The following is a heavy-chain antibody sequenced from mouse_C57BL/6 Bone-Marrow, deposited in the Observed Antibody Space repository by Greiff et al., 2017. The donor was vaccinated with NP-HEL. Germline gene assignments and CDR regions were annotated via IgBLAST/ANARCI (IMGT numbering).Heavy chain of an antibody. J-gene: IGHJ3*01. D-gene: IGHD2-5*01. CDR3: TRAYSNYGAWFAY. CDR2: IYPGNSDT. Sequence: VQLQQSGTVLARPGASVKMSCKTSGYTFTSYWMHWVKQRPGQGLEWIGAIYPGNSDTSYNQKFKGKAKLTAVTSASTAYMELSSLTNEDSAVYYCTRAYSNYGAWFAYWGQGTLVTVSA. CDR1: GYTFTSYW. V-gene: IGHV1-5*01.